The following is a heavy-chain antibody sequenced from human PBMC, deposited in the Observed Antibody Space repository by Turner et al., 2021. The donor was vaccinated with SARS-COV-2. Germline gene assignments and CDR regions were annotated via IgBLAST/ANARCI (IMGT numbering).Heavy chain of an antibody. CDR1: GDSISSYY. J-gene: IGHJ4*02. V-gene: IGHV4-59*01. CDR3: ARELDY. Sequence: QVQLQASRTGLVNTPETLSLTCTVSGDSISSYYWSWIRQPPGKGLEWIGYIDYTGSTNDNHALKSRVTISVDTSKNQVSQKLSSGTAADTAVYYCARELDYWGQGTLGTVSS. CDR2: IDYTGST.